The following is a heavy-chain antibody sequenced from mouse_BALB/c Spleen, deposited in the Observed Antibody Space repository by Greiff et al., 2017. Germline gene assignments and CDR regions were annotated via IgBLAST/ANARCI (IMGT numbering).Heavy chain of an antibody. CDR2: ISYSGST. CDR1: GYSITSDYA. D-gene: IGHD1-1*01. J-gene: IGHJ2*01. CDR3: ARGGGSSWGYFDY. Sequence: EVKLMESGPGLVKPSQSLSLTCTVTGYSITSDYAWNWIRQFPGNKLEWMGYISYSGSTSYNPSLKSRISITRDTSKNQFFLQLNSVTTEDTATYYCARGGGSSWGYFDYWGQGTTLTVSS. V-gene: IGHV3-2*02.